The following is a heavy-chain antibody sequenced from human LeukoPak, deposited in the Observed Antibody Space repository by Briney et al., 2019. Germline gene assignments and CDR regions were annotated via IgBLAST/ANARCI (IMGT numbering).Heavy chain of an antibody. CDR1: GFTFSSYR. D-gene: IGHD3-10*01. Sequence: GGSLRLSCAASGFTFSSYRVNWVRQAPGKGLEWVSSITASSSYIYYADSVKGRFTISRDNAKNSLYLQMNSLRAEDTAVYYCAKDRAGYYGSGSYQMGDWGQGTLVTVSS. CDR2: ITASSSYI. J-gene: IGHJ1*01. CDR3: AKDRAGYYGSGSYQMGD. V-gene: IGHV3-21*01.